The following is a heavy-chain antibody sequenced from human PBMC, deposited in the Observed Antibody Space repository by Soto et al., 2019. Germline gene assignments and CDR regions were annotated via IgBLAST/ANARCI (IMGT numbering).Heavy chain of an antibody. CDR2: IYPDDSDT. CDR3: ARLGFIYDFLSGYYNVHHYYGIDV. J-gene: IGHJ6*02. V-gene: IGHV5-51*01. CDR1: GYKLSNWHNFTSYW. D-gene: IGHD3-3*01. Sequence: GESLKIYCMGSGYKLSNWHNFTSYWIPWVRKMPGEGLEWKGIIYPDDSDTRYSPSFQGQVTISADKSINSVYLQWSSLKASDTATYYCARLGFIYDFLSGYYNVHHYYGIDVWGQGTTVTAP.